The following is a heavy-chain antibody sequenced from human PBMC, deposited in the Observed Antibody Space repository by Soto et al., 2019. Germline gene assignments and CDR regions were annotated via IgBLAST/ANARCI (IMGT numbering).Heavy chain of an antibody. Sequence: GASVKVSCKASGYTFTSYGISWVRQAPGQGLEWMGWISAYNGNTNYAQKLQGRVTMTADESTSTAYMELSSLRSEDTAVYYCARDRYYYDSSGYYYVSLDAFDIWGQGTMVTVSS. D-gene: IGHD3-22*01. V-gene: IGHV1-18*01. J-gene: IGHJ3*02. CDR2: ISAYNGNT. CDR1: GYTFTSYG. CDR3: ARDRYYYDSSGYYYVSLDAFDI.